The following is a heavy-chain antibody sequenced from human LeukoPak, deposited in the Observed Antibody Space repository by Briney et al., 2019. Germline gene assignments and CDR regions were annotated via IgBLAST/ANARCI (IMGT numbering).Heavy chain of an antibody. Sequence: GASVKVSCKASGYTFTGYYMHWVRQAPGQGLEWMGWINPNSGGTNYAQKFQGRVTMTRDTSISTAYMELSRLRSDDTAVYYCARDMTAYYYGSGSSGKNWFDPWGQGTLVTVSS. D-gene: IGHD3-10*01. CDR3: ARDMTAYYYGSGSSGKNWFDP. CDR2: INPNSGGT. V-gene: IGHV1-2*02. J-gene: IGHJ5*02. CDR1: GYTFTGYY.